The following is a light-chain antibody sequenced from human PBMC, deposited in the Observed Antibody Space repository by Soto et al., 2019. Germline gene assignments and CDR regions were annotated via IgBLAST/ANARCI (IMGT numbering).Light chain of an antibody. J-gene: IGLJ1*01. CDR2: DVS. V-gene: IGLV2-14*01. Sequence: SVLTQPASVSGSPGQSITISCTGTSSGVGGYNYVSWYQQHPGKAPKLMIYDVSNRPPGVSNRFSGSKSGDTASLTISGLQAEDEADYYCSSYTSSSTPYVFGTGTKVTVL. CDR1: SSGVGGYNY. CDR3: SSYTSSSTPYV.